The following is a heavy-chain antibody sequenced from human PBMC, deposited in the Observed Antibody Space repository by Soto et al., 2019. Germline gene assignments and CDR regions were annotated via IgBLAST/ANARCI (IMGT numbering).Heavy chain of an antibody. CDR2: INAGNGNT. Sequence: ASVKVSCKASGYTFTSYAMHWVRQAPGQRLEWMGWINAGNGNTKYSQKFQGRVTITRDTSASTAYMELSSLRSEDTAVYYCASFPGKLLWFGDTLHWGQGTLVTVSS. D-gene: IGHD3-10*01. CDR1: GYTFTSYA. J-gene: IGHJ4*02. CDR3: ASFPGKLLWFGDTLH. V-gene: IGHV1-3*01.